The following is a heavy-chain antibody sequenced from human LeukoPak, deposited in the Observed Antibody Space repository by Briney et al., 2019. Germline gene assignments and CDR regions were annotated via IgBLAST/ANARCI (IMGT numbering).Heavy chain of an antibody. J-gene: IGHJ4*02. Sequence: GGSLRLSCAASGFTFSSYEMNWVRQAPGKGLEWVSYISGSGGNIYYADSVKGRFIITRDNAKNSLFLQTNSLRAEDTAVYYCARGFLFPYYFDYWGQGTLVTVSS. CDR1: GFTFSSYE. CDR2: ISGSGGNI. V-gene: IGHV3-48*03. CDR3: ARGFLFPYYFDY.